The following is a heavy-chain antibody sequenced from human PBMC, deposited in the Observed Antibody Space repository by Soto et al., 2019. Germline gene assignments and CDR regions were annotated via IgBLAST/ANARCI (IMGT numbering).Heavy chain of an antibody. CDR1: GYTFSSYW. V-gene: IGHV5-10-1*03. J-gene: IGHJ6*02. CDR2: VDPSDSFT. CDR3: ARGIIPVTDAYYVFGMDV. D-gene: IGHD3-10*02. Sequence: EVQLVQSGAEVKKPGESLRISCKGSGYTFSSYWISWVRQKPGKGLEWMGRVDPSDSFTNYSPSFRGHVTISADKTIATAYLQWSSLKAADTAIYYCARGIIPVTDAYYVFGMDVWGQGTTVTVSS.